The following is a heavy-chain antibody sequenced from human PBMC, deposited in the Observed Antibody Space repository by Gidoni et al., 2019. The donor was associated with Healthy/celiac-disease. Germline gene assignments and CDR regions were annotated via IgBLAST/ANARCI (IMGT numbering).Heavy chain of an antibody. J-gene: IGHJ4*02. V-gene: IGHV3-9*01. Sequence: EVQLVESGGGLVQPGRSLRLSCAASGFTFDDYAMHWVRQAPGKGLEWVSGISWNSGSIGYADSVKGRFTISRDNAKNSLYLQMNSLRAEDTALYYCAKEYSSSWTLGGYFDYWGQGTLVTVSS. CDR2: ISWNSGSI. CDR3: AKEYSSSWTLGGYFDY. D-gene: IGHD6-13*01. CDR1: GFTFDDYA.